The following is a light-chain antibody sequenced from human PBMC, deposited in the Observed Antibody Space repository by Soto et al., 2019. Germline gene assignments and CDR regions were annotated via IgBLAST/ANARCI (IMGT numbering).Light chain of an antibody. V-gene: IGKV3-15*01. CDR3: QQYGTSQGT. Sequence: EIVMTQSPATLSVSPGETATLSCRASQSLTSYLAWYQQKPDQAPRLLIYGISTRATDIPARFSGSGSGTDFTLTISRLEPEDFAVYYCQQYGTSQGTFGQGTKVDIK. CDR2: GIS. CDR1: QSLTSY. J-gene: IGKJ1*01.